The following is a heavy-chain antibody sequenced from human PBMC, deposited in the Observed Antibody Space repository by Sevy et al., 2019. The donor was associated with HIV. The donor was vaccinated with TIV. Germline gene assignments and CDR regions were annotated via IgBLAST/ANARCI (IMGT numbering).Heavy chain of an antibody. CDR3: IYYYDSSGKKTFDY. CDR1: GFTFNNAW. D-gene: IGHD3-22*01. Sequence: GGSLRLSCAASGFTFNNAWMSWVRQAPGKGLEWVGRIKSKTDGGTTDYAAPVKGRFTISRDDSTNTVYVQMNSLETEDTALYYCIYYYDSSGKKTFDYWGQGTLVTVSS. J-gene: IGHJ4*02. CDR2: IKSKTDGGTT. V-gene: IGHV3-15*01.